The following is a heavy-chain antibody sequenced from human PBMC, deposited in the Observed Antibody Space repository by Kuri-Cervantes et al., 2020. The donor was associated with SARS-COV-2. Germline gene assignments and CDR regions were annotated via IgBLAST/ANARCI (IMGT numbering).Heavy chain of an antibody. Sequence: SETLSLTCTVSGGSISSYYWSWIRQPAGKGLEWIGRIYSSGSANYNPSLKSRVTMSVDSSKNQFSLKLSSVTAADTAVYYCARGYGVIAPLYHFDYWGQGTLVTVSS. CDR2: IYSSGSA. CDR1: GGSISSYY. CDR3: ARGYGVIAPLYHFDY. V-gene: IGHV4-4*07. J-gene: IGHJ4*02. D-gene: IGHD2-21*01.